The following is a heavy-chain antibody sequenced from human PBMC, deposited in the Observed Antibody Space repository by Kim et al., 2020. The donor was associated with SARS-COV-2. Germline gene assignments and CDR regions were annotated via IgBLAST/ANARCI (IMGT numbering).Heavy chain of an antibody. V-gene: IGHV5-51*01. D-gene: IGHD3-10*01. J-gene: IGHJ4*02. CDR3: ARLMVRGQTFFDY. Sequence: YSPSFQGHVTISADKSISTAYLQWSSLKASDTAMYYCARLMVRGQTFFDYWGQGTLVTVSS.